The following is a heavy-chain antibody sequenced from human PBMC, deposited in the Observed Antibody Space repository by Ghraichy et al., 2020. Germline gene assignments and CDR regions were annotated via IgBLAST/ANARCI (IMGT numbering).Heavy chain of an antibody. CDR3: AKEKASSIFGVVITSPFIDY. V-gene: IGHV3-23*01. D-gene: IGHD3-3*01. CDR2: ISGSGGST. J-gene: IGHJ4*02. Sequence: GGSLRLSCAASGFTFSSYAMSWVRQAPGKGLEWVSAISGSGGSTYYADSVKGRFTISRDNSKNTLYLQMSSLRAEDTAVYYCAKEKASSIFGVVITSPFIDYWGQGTLVTVSS. CDR1: GFTFSSYA.